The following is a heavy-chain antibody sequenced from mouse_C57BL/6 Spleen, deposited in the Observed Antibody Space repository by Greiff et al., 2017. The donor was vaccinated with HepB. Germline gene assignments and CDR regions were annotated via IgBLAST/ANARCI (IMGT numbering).Heavy chain of an antibody. CDR1: GYSITSGYY. J-gene: IGHJ2*01. CDR2: ISYDGSN. Sequence: EVQLQESGPGLVKPSQSLSLTCSVTGYSITSGYYWNWIRQFPGNKLEWMGFISYDGSNNYNPSLKNRISITRDTSKNQFFLKLNSVTTEDTATYYCARGQYYGSSFDYWGQGTTLTVSS. V-gene: IGHV3-6*01. CDR3: ARGQYYGSSFDY. D-gene: IGHD1-1*01.